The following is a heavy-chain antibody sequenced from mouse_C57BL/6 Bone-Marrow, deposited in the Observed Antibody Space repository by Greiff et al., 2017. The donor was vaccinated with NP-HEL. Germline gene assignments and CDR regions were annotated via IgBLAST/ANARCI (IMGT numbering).Heavy chain of an antibody. J-gene: IGHJ2*01. CDR3: ARSGDGEYYFDY. CDR2: IYPRSGNT. V-gene: IGHV1-81*01. Sequence: QVQLQQSGAELARPGASVKLSCKASGYTFTSYGISWVKQRPGQGLEWIGEIYPRSGNTYYNEKFKGKATLTADKSSSTAYMELRSLTSEDSAVYVCARSGDGEYYFDYWGQGTTLTVSS. D-gene: IGHD3-1*01. CDR1: GYTFTSYG.